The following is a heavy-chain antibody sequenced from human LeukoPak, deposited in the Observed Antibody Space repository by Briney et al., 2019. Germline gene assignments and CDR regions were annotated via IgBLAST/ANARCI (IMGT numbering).Heavy chain of an antibody. CDR2: FNWNGGHT. Sequence: PGGSLRLSCAASGFTFDDYGMSWLRQAPGKALEGVFGFNWNGGHTVYAVSVKGRFTLSRDSPKNSLSLQIHTLSAEDTALYYCARGDIVATLLPYYYYMDVWGKGTTVTVSS. V-gene: IGHV3-20*04. D-gene: IGHD5-12*01. J-gene: IGHJ6*03. CDR3: ARGDIVATLLPYYYYMDV. CDR1: GFTFDDYG.